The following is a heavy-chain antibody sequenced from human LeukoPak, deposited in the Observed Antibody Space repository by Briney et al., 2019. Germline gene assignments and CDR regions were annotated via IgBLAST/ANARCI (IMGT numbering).Heavy chain of an antibody. CDR2: IYTSGNT. J-gene: IGHJ4*02. CDR1: AASFTSYY. Sequence: SETLSLTCTVSAASFTSYYWCWIRQPPGKGLEWIGYIYTSGNTNYNPSLKSRVTISVDTSKNQFSLKLDSLTAADTAVYYCARLLTKTTLDYWGQGTLVTVSS. V-gene: IGHV4-4*09. D-gene: IGHD1-7*01. CDR3: ARLLTKTTLDY.